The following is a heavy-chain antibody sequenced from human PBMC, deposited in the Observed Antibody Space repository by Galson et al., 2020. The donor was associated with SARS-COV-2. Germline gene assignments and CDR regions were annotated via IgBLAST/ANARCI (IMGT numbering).Heavy chain of an antibody. CDR3: ATPIVGGTFDY. V-gene: IGHV1-8*01. CDR2: MNPNSGNS. Sequence: ASVKVSCKASGYTFTSYDINWVRQAPGQALEWMGWMNPNSGNSGHAQKFQGRVTMTRNTSISTAYMELSSLRSEDTAVYYCATPIVGGTFDYWGQGTLVTVSS. D-gene: IGHD1-26*01. J-gene: IGHJ4*02. CDR1: GYTFTSYD.